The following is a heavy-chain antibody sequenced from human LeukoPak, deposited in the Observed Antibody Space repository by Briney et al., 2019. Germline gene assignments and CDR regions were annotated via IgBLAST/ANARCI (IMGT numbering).Heavy chain of an antibody. V-gene: IGHV1-46*01. Sequence: ASVKVSCKASGYTFTSNYIHWVRQAPGRGLEWMGMIYPRDGSTSYAQKFQGRVTVTRDTSTSTVHMELSGLRSEDTAVYYCARDQEGFDYWGQGTLVTVSS. J-gene: IGHJ4*02. CDR3: ARDQEGFDY. CDR2: IYPRDGST. CDR1: GYTFTSNY.